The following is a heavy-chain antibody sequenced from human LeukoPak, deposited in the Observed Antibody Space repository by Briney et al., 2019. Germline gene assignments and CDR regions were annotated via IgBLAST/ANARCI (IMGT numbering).Heavy chain of an antibody. V-gene: IGHV1-46*01. Sequence: ASVKVSCKASGYTFTSNYIHWVRQAPGRGLEWMGMIYPRDGSTSYAQKFQGRVTVTRDTSTSTVHMELSGLRSEDTAVYYCARDQEGFDYWGQGTLVTVSS. J-gene: IGHJ4*02. CDR3: ARDQEGFDY. CDR2: IYPRDGST. CDR1: GYTFTSNY.